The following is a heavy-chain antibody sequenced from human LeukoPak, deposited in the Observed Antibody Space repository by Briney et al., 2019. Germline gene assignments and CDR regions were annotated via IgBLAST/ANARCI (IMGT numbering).Heavy chain of an antibody. D-gene: IGHD6-13*01. CDR3: ARDLKAYSSSGGVDY. CDR1: GFTFSSYG. Sequence: PGGSLRLSCAASGFTFSSYGMNWVRQAPGKGLEWVSYISSGTTISYADSVKGRFTISRDGTRNSLYLQMNSLRAEDTAVYYCARDLKAYSSSGGVDYWGQGTLVTVSS. CDR2: ISSGTTI. V-gene: IGHV3-48*01. J-gene: IGHJ4*02.